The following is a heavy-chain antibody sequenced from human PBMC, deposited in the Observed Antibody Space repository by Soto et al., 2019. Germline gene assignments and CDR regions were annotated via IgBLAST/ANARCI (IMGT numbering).Heavy chain of an antibody. CDR3: ARDLSPDSSGYSDWFDP. D-gene: IGHD3-22*01. J-gene: IGHJ5*02. CDR1: GGCISSGDYY. CDR2: LCYSGST. V-gene: IGHV4-30-4*01. Sequence: SETLSVTCAVSGGCISSGDYYWSWIRQPPGKGLEWIGYLCYSGSTYYNPSLKSRVTISVDTSKNQFSLKLSSVTAADTAVYYCARDLSPDSSGYSDWFDPWGQGTPVIVSS.